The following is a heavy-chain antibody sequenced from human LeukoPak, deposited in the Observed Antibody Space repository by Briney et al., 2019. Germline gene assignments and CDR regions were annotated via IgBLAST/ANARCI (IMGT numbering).Heavy chain of an antibody. J-gene: IGHJ4*02. V-gene: IGHV4-30-2*01. D-gene: IGHD1-26*01. CDR1: GGSISSGGYS. Sequence: SETLSLTCAVSGGSISSGGYSWSWIRQPPGKGLEWIGYIYHSGSTYYNPSLKSRVTISVDRSKNQFSLKLSSVTAADTAVYYCASARVDGRAYYFDYWGQGTLVTVSS. CDR3: ASARVDGRAYYFDY. CDR2: IYHSGST.